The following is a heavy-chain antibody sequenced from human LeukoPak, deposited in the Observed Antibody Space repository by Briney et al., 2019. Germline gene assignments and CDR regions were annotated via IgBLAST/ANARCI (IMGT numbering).Heavy chain of an antibody. Sequence: PGGSLRLSCVASGFSFSTFGMHWVRQAPGKGLEWVALVSDDGQYYADSVKGRFTIPRDNSKNTVYLQMNSLRAEDTAVYYCAKDMGYTSMLSDEWGQGTLVTVSS. V-gene: IGHV3-30*18. CDR2: VSDDGQ. D-gene: IGHD3-16*01. J-gene: IGHJ4*02. CDR3: AKDMGYTSMLSDE. CDR1: GFSFSTFG.